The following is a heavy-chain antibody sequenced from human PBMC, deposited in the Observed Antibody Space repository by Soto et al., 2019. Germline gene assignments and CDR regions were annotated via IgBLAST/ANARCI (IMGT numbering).Heavy chain of an antibody. Sequence: EVQLVQSRAEVKKPGESLKISCKGSGYSFTNYWIAWVRQMPGKGLEWMGLIFPGDSDTRYSRSFQGQVTISADKSVNTASLQWSSLKASATAMYYFASKLVAGTGLAFDVWGQGTMVTVSS. CDR3: ASKLVAGTGLAFDV. J-gene: IGHJ3*01. D-gene: IGHD6-19*01. CDR1: GYSFTNYW. CDR2: IFPGDSDT. V-gene: IGHV5-51*01.